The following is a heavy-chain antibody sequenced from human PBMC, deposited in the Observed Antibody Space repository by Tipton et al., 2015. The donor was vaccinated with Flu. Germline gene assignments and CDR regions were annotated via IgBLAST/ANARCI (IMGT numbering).Heavy chain of an antibody. J-gene: IGHJ5*02. CDR3: AREGIAAAGTYWFYP. Sequence: QVQLVQSGPEVKKPGASVKVSCKASGYTFTGYYMHWVRQAPGQGLEWMGWINPNSGGTNYAQKFQGRVTMTRDTSISTSYMELSRLRSDDTAVYYCAREGIAAAGTYWFYPWGQGTLVSVSS. D-gene: IGHD6-13*01. CDR2: INPNSGGT. V-gene: IGHV1-2*02. CDR1: GYTFTGYY.